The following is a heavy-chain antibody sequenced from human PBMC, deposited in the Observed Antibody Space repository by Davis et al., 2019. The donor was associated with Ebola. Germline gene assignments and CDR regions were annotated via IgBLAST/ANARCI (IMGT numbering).Heavy chain of an antibody. CDR1: GYSFTSYW. CDR2: IYPGDSDT. CDR3: ARGGGYSYGTRYYYYGMDV. V-gene: IGHV5-51*01. J-gene: IGHJ6*02. D-gene: IGHD5-18*01. Sequence: KVSCKGSGYSFTSYWIGWVRQMPGKGLEWMGIIYPGDSDTRYSPSLQGQVTISADKSISTAYLQWSSLKASDTAMYYCARGGGYSYGTRYYYYGMDVWGQGTTVTVSS.